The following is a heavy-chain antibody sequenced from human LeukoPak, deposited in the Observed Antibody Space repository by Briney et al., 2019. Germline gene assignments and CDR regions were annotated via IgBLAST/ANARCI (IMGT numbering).Heavy chain of an antibody. J-gene: IGHJ4*02. CDR1: GGSITNTNY. V-gene: IGHV4-4*02. CDR3: AREGGPYRPLDY. CDR2: VNLQGST. Sequence: SETLSLTCGVSGGSITNTNYWTWVRQPPGKGLEWIGEVNLQGSTNYNPSLMGRVAISVDTSEHHISLQLTSVTAADTAVYYCAREGGPYRPLDYSGQGTLVTVSS.